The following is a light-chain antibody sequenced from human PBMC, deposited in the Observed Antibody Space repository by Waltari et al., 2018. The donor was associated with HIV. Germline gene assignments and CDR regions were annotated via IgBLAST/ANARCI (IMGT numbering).Light chain of an antibody. J-gene: IGLJ3*02. Sequence: QSVLTQPPSASGSPGQRVTISCSGSHPTIGSNNVNWYQQPPGAAPKLLISLNDQRPSGVPDRFSGSKSGTSASLVISGLRSEDEADYFCSVWDDSLAGWMFGGGTRLTVL. V-gene: IGLV1-47*01. CDR3: SVWDDSLAGWM. CDR1: HPTIGSNN. CDR2: LND.